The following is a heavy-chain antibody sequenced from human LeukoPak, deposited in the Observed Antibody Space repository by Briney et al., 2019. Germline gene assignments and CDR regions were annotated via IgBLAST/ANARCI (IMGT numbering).Heavy chain of an antibody. CDR3: AREGGIVGATVLDYFDY. J-gene: IGHJ4*02. Sequence: PSETLSLTCAVPGGSISSSNWWSWVRQPPGKGLEWIGEIYHSGSTNYNPSLKSRVTISVDKSENQFSLKLSSVTAADTAVYYCAREGGIVGATVLDYFDYWGQGTLVTVSS. CDR1: GGSISSSNW. D-gene: IGHD1-26*01. CDR2: IYHSGST. V-gene: IGHV4-4*02.